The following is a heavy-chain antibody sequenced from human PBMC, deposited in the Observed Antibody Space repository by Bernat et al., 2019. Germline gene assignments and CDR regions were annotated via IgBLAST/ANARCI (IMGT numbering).Heavy chain of an antibody. Sequence: QVQLVQSGAEVKKPGASVKVSCKASGYTFTGYYMHWVRQAPGQGLEWMGRINPNSGGTNYAQKFQGRVTMTRDTSISTAYMELSGLRSDDTAEYCCASLGFCTGGVCYSDAFDIWGQGTMVTVSS. D-gene: IGHD2-8*02. CDR1: GYTFTGYY. CDR2: INPNSGGT. CDR3: ASLGFCTGGVCYSDAFDI. J-gene: IGHJ3*02. V-gene: IGHV1-2*06.